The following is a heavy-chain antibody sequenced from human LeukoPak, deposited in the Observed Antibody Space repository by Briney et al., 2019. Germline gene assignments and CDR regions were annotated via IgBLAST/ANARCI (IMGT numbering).Heavy chain of an antibody. CDR3: ARFSSIAAAFDY. D-gene: IGHD6-13*01. J-gene: IGHJ4*02. Sequence: SETLSLTCTVSGGSISNYYWSWIRQPAGKGLEWIGRIYTSGTTHYNPSLKSRVTMSVDTSKNQFSLNLSSVTAADTAVYYCARFSSIAAAFDYWGLGTLVTVSS. CDR1: GGSISNYY. CDR2: IYTSGTT. V-gene: IGHV4-4*07.